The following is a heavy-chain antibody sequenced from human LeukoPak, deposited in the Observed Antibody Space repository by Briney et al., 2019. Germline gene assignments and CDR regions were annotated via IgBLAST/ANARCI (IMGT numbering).Heavy chain of an antibody. CDR2: INPNSGGT. CDR3: ARDPYSSGWYPFDY. D-gene: IGHD6-19*01. Sequence: ASVKVSCKASGYTFTGYYMHWVRQAPGQGLEWMGWINPNSGGTNYAQKFQGRVTMTRDTSISTAYMELSRLRSDDTAVYYCARDPYSSGWYPFDYWGQGTLVTVSS. V-gene: IGHV1-2*02. CDR1: GYTFTGYY. J-gene: IGHJ4*02.